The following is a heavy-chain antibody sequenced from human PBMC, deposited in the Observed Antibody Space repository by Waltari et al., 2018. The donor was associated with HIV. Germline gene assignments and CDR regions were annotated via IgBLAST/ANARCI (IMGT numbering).Heavy chain of an antibody. D-gene: IGHD6-19*01. V-gene: IGHV3-33*08. J-gene: IGHJ4*02. CDR2: IWYDGSNK. CDR3: VRSWQWLPRRDYYFDH. Sequence: QVQLVESGGGVVQPGRSLRLSCAASGFSFSTYGMHWVLQSPGKGLEWVANIWYDGSNKYYTDSVKGRFTISRDNPRNMLWLQMNSLRVEDTAVYYCVRSWQWLPRRDYYFDHWGQGTLVTVSS. CDR1: GFSFSTYG.